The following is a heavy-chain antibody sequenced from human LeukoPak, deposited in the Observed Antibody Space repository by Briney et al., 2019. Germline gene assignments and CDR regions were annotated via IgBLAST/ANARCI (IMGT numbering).Heavy chain of an antibody. CDR2: ISYDGSNK. V-gene: IGHV3-30-3*01. J-gene: IGHJ6*02. CDR1: GFTFSSYS. Sequence: GGSLRLSCAASGFTFSSYSMNWVRQAPGKGLEWVAVISYDGSNKYYADSVKGRFTISRDNSKNTLYLQMNSLRAEDTAVYYCARSFSPFYGMDVWGQGTTVTVSS. D-gene: IGHD3-10*01. CDR3: ARSFSPFYGMDV.